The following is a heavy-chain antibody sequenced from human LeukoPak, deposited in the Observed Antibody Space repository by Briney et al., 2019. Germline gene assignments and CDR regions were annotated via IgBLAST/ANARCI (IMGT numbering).Heavy chain of an antibody. Sequence: PGGSLRLSCAASGFTFTTYGLAWVRQPPGKGLEWVSVISGSGDSTYYADSVKGRFTTSRDNSKNTVSLQMNSLSAEDTATYYCAREDSRFDYWGQGTLVTVSS. CDR1: GFTFTTYG. J-gene: IGHJ4*02. CDR2: ISGSGDST. CDR3: AREDSRFDY. D-gene: IGHD1-26*01. V-gene: IGHV3-23*01.